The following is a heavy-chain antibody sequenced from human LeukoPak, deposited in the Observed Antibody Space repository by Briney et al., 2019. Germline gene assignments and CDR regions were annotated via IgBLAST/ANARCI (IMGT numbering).Heavy chain of an antibody. V-gene: IGHV3-7*01. D-gene: IGHD3-3*01. CDR1: AFSFGSGW. J-gene: IGHJ4*02. Sequence: GGSLRLSCAASAFSFGSGWMTWVRRAPGKGLEWVADIKKDGSERYYVDSVKGRFTISRDDAKNTVFLQMNSLRAEDTAVYYCTLSAEADWGQGTLVTVSS. CDR3: TLSAEAD. CDR2: IKKDGSER.